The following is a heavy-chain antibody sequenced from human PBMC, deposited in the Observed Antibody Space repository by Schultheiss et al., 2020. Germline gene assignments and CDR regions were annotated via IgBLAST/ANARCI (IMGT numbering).Heavy chain of an antibody. CDR2: IGTAGDT. CDR3: ARGSRYDILTGYPLHYYMDV. CDR1: GFTFSSYD. J-gene: IGHJ6*03. V-gene: IGHV3-13*01. Sequence: SCAASGFTFSSYDMHWVRQATGKGLEWVSAIGTAGDTYYPGSVKGRFTISRENAKNSLYLQMNSLRAGDTAVYYCARGSRYDILTGYPLHYYMDVWGKGTTVTVSS. D-gene: IGHD3-9*01.